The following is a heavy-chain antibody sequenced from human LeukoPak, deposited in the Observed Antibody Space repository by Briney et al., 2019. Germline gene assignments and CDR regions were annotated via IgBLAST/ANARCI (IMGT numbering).Heavy chain of an antibody. CDR1: GFTFSTYA. CDR3: ARLGIAAAGFLIDY. J-gene: IGHJ4*02. CDR2: ISGTGGST. V-gene: IGHV3-23*01. Sequence: GGSLRLSCAASGFTFSTYAMTWVRQAPGKGLEWVSLISGTGGSTYYADSVKGRFTISRDNSKNTLYLQMNSLRAEDTAVYYCARLGIAAAGFLIDYWGQGTLVTVSS. D-gene: IGHD6-13*01.